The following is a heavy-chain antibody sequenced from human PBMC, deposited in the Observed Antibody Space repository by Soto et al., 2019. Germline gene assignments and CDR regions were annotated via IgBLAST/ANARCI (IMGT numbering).Heavy chain of an antibody. D-gene: IGHD6-19*01. CDR1: GFTFTNYA. V-gene: IGHV3-23*01. CDR3: AKKGLGSLKTFCSGSGCHYAFDI. J-gene: IGHJ3*02. CDR2: ISGGGDGT. Sequence: EVQLLESGGGLVQPGGSLRLSCAASGFTFTNYAMSWVRQAPGKGLEWVSTISGGGDGTYYADSVKGHFTISRDNSKNTLYLPMNSLRFEDTAIYYCAKKGLGSLKTFCSGSGCHYAFDIWGQGTMVTVSS.